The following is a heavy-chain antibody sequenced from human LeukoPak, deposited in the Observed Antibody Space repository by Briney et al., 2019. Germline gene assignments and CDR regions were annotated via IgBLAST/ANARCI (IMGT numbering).Heavy chain of an antibody. CDR2: ISWDGSDK. J-gene: IGHJ4*02. CDR3: VRQAQEDY. CDR1: GFAFNTFG. V-gene: IGHV3-30*03. Sequence: PGGSLRLSCVASGFAFNTFGMHWVRQAPDTGLEWVAVISWDGSDKYYADSVKGRFTISRDNSKNTLYLQMDSIRSEDTGVYYCVRQAQEDYWGQGTLVTVSS.